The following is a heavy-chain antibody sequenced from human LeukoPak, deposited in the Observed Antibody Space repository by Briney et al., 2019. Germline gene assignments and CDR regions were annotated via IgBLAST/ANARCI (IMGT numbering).Heavy chain of an antibody. Sequence: SVKVSCKASGGTFSSYAISWVRQAPGRGLEWMGGIIPIFGTANYAQKFQGRVTITTDKSTSTAYMELSSLRPEDTAVYYCASYRRGGGGWDYWGQGTLVTVSS. V-gene: IGHV1-69*05. CDR2: IIPIFGTA. D-gene: IGHD2-15*01. CDR3: ASYRRGGGGWDY. J-gene: IGHJ4*02. CDR1: GGTFSSYA.